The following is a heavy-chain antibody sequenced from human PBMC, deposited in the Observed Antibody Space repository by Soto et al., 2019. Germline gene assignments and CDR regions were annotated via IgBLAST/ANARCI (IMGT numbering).Heavy chain of an antibody. CDR2: ISFIDGGT. V-gene: IGHV3-23*01. D-gene: IGHD2-15*01. Sequence: GSLRLCCAASRFTCSSYAMTWVRQAPGKGLEWVSSISFIDGGTYYADSVKGRLTISRDNSKNTLFLQMNSLRVEDTAVYYCVKDDRILGRRYFDLWGRGTLVTVSS. J-gene: IGHJ2*01. CDR3: VKDDRILGRRYFDL. CDR1: RFTCSSYA.